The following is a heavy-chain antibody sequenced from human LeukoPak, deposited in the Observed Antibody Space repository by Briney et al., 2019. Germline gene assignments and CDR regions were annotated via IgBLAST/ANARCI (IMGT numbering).Heavy chain of an antibody. V-gene: IGHV3-23*01. Sequence: PGGSLRLSCAASGFTFSSYSMNWVRQAPGKGLEWVSAISGSGGSTYYADSVKGRFTISRDNAKNSLYLQMNSLRAEDMALYYCVKGDYGGNSGGYYFDYWGQGTLVTVSS. J-gene: IGHJ4*02. CDR3: VKGDYGGNSGGYYFDY. CDR1: GFTFSSYS. D-gene: IGHD4-23*01. CDR2: ISGSGGST.